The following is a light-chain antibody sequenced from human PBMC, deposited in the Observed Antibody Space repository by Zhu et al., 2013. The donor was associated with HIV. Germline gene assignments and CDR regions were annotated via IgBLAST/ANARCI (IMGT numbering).Light chain of an antibody. Sequence: EIVMTQSPGTLSVSPGDRATLSCRANQGVSSNLAWYQQKPGQAPRLVIYAASTRATAIPARFSGSGYGTEFTLTISSLQSEDFAVYYCQQYGSSRGITFGPGSKVEIK. CDR3: QQYGSSRGIT. CDR2: AAS. V-gene: IGKV3-15*01. J-gene: IGKJ3*01. CDR1: QGVSSN.